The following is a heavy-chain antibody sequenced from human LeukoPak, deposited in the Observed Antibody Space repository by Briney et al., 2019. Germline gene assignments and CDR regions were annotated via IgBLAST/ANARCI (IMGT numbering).Heavy chain of an antibody. V-gene: IGHV4-59*02. J-gene: IGHJ3*02. Sequence: SETLSLTCTVSGDSVSGVYWSWIRQPPGKGLEWIGYVYYSGDTNYNPSLKSRVAISVDTSKNQFSLKLSSVTAADTAVYYCARSSGPNDAFDIWGQGTMVTVSS. CDR1: GDSVSGVY. CDR2: VYYSGDT. D-gene: IGHD3-22*01. CDR3: ARSSGPNDAFDI.